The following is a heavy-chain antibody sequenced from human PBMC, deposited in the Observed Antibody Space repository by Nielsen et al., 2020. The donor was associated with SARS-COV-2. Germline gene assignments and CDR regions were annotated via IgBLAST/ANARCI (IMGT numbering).Heavy chain of an antibody. CDR1: GFTFRTSA. D-gene: IGHD3/OR15-3a*01. CDR2: MWYHGGDE. J-gene: IGHJ5*02. CDR3: ARDLTFVAYWFDP. Sequence: GESLKISCSASGFTFRTSAMHWVRQPPGKGLEWVAHMWYHGGDENYADSVRGRFTISRDLSKNTVYLQMSSLRVEDTAVYYCARDLTFVAYWFDPWSQGTLVTVSS. V-gene: IGHV3-33*08.